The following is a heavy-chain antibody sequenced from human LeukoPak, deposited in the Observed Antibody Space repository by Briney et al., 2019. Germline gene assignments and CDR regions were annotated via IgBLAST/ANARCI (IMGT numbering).Heavy chain of an antibody. CDR2: INPNSGGT. J-gene: IGHJ4*02. CDR1: GYTFTSYD. D-gene: IGHD3-10*01. Sequence: ASVKVSCKASGYTFTSYDINWVRQATGQGLEWMGWINPNSGGTNYAQKFQGRVTMTRDTSISTVYMELSRLRSDDTAVYYCARDSGERGSGSYLIAYWGQGTLVTVSS. V-gene: IGHV1-2*02. CDR3: ARDSGERGSGSYLIAY.